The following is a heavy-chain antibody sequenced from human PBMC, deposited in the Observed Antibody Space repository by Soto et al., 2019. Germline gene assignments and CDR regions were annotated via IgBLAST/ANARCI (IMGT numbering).Heavy chain of an antibody. J-gene: IGHJ6*02. Sequence: QVQLVESGGGVVQPGRSLRLSCAASGFTFSSYAMHWVRQTPDKGLQWVAVVSYHGTKTFYADSVKGRFTISRDNSKSTLFLRTNSLAPEDTAVYYCARASDHYGSGNYPQLGTDVWGQGTTVTVSS. CDR1: GFTFSSYA. V-gene: IGHV3-30*04. CDR2: VSYHGTKT. D-gene: IGHD3-10*01. CDR3: ARASDHYGSGNYPQLGTDV.